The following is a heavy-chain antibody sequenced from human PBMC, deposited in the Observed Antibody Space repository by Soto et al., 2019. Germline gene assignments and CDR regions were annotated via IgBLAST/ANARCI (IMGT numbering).Heavy chain of an antibody. V-gene: IGHV4-59*01. Sequence: SETLSLTCTVSGGSISSYYWSWIRQPPGKGLEWIGYIYYSGITNYNPSLKSRVTISVDTSKNQFSLKLSSVTAADTAVYYCARENAYDSSGYQSDYWGQGTLVTVSS. CDR1: GGSISSYY. J-gene: IGHJ4*02. CDR2: IYYSGIT. CDR3: ARENAYDSSGYQSDY. D-gene: IGHD3-22*01.